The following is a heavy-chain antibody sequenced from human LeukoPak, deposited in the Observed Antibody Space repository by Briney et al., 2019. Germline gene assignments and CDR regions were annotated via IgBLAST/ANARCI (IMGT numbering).Heavy chain of an antibody. J-gene: IGHJ4*02. Sequence: GGSLRLSCATSRFTFSAYAMHWVRQAPGKGLEWVAIISSDGNNKYYADSVKGRFTISRDNSKNTLYLQMNSLRAEDTAVYYCAKDLERHIVVVTARAVDYWGQGTLVTVSS. CDR1: RFTFSAYA. D-gene: IGHD2-21*02. CDR2: ISSDGNNK. V-gene: IGHV3-30-3*01. CDR3: AKDLERHIVVVTARAVDY.